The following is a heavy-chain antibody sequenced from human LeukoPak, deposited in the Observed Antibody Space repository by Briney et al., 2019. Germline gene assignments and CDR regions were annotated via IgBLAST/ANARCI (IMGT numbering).Heavy chain of an antibody. CDR3: ARVRYYASYFDY. CDR2: IYYSGST. V-gene: IGHV4-30-4*01. CDR1: GGSISSGDYY. D-gene: IGHD3-10*01. Sequence: SETLSLTCTVSGGSISSGDYYWSWIRQPPGKGLGWIGYIYYSGSTYYNPSLKSRVTISVDTSKNQFSLKLSSVTAADTAVYYCARVRYYASYFDYWGQGTLVTVSS. J-gene: IGHJ4*02.